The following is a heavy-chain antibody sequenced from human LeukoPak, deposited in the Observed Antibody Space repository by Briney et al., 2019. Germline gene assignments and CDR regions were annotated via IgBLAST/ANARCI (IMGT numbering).Heavy chain of an antibody. CDR1: GGSINSSY. CDR3: ARGTLAAAGAYYFDY. D-gene: IGHD6-13*01. CDR2: TFYTGTT. Sequence: SETLSLTCSVSGGSINSSYWTWIRQPPGKGLEWIGYTFYTGTTTYNPSLQSRVTISVDTTKSQFSLKLTSVTAADTAVYYCARGTLAAAGAYYFDYWGQGTLVTVSS. J-gene: IGHJ4*02. V-gene: IGHV4-59*08.